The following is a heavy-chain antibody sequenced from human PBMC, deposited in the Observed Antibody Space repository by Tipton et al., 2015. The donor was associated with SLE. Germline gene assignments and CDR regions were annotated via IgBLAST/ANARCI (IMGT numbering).Heavy chain of an antibody. D-gene: IGHD6-19*01. CDR1: GYTFSSYD. J-gene: IGHJ5*02. CDR2: MNPNSGNT. Sequence: QLVQSGPEVKKPGTSVKVSCKASGYTFSSYDINWVRQATGQGLEWMGWMNPNSGNTGYAQKFQGRVTMTRNTSISTAYMELSSLRSEDTAVYYCARGRGAVAGRGNWFDPWGQGTLVTVSS. CDR3: ARGRGAVAGRGNWFDP. V-gene: IGHV1-8*01.